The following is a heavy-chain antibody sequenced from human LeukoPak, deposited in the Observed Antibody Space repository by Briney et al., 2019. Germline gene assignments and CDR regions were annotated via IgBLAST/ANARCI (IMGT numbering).Heavy chain of an antibody. CDR3: ARGIYSGIYGRLDA. V-gene: IGHV1-2*02. J-gene: IGHJ5*02. CDR1: GYTFTGYY. CDR2: INPNSGGT. D-gene: IGHD3-10*01. Sequence: ASVKDSCKASGYTFTGYYMHWVRQAPGQGLEWMGWINPNSGGTNYAQKFQGRVTMTRDTSISTAYMEMSSLRSDDTAVYYCARGIYSGIYGRLDAWGQGTLVTVSS.